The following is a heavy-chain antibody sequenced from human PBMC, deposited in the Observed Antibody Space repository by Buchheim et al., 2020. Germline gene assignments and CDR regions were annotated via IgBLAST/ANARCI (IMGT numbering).Heavy chain of an antibody. J-gene: IGHJ3*01. CDR3: ARHQDYNGYFAFDV. Sequence: QEQLVQSGGGLVQPGGSLRLSCAASGFSVSDYYMNWIRQVPGKGFEWFSYISRSRNNVFYADSVKGRFTISKDNTQNSLLLQMDNLGADDTAVYFFARHQDYNGYFAFDVWGPGT. D-gene: IGHD3-22*01. V-gene: IGHV3-11*01. CDR2: ISRSRNNV. CDR1: GFSVSDYY.